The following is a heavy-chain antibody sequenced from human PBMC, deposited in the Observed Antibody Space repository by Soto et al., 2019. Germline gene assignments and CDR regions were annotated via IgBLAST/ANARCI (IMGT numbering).Heavy chain of an antibody. V-gene: IGHV1-8*01. J-gene: IGHJ6*02. D-gene: IGHD3-10*01. CDR2: MNPNSGNT. CDR1: GSTFTSYD. CDR3: ARVHYGYNGVLGFDYYYYGMDG. Sequence: ASVKVSCKAPGSTFTSYDINWVRQATGQGLAWMGWMNPNSGNTGYAQKFQGRVTMTRNTSISTAYMELSSLRSEDTAVYYCARVHYGYNGVLGFDYYYYGMDGWGQGTTGTVSS.